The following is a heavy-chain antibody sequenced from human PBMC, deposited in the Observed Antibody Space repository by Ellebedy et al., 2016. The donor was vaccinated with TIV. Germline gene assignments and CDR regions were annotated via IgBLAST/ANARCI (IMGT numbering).Heavy chain of an antibody. CDR1: GGSLSRSSHY. Sequence: MPSETLSLPCTVSGGSLSRSSHYWGWIRSPLGKGLEWIGSIYRSGSSHYNPSLQSRVTISVDTSKNQFSLKLRSVTAADTAVYYCARRDAFDIWGQGTMVIVSS. V-gene: IGHV4-39*07. J-gene: IGHJ3*02. CDR3: ARRDAFDI. CDR2: IYRSGSS.